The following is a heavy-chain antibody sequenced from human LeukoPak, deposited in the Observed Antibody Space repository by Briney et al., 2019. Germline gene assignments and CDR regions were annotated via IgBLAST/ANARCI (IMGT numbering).Heavy chain of an antibody. Sequence: SETLSLTCTVSGGSISSSSYYWGWIRQPPGKGLEWIGSIYYSGSTYYNPSLKSRVTISVDTSKNQFSLKLSSVTAADTAVYYCVAYIPQLGYFDYWGQGTLVTVSS. J-gene: IGHJ4*02. CDR2: IYYSGST. V-gene: IGHV4-39*01. CDR1: GGSISSSSYY. CDR3: VAYIPQLGYFDY. D-gene: IGHD6-6*01.